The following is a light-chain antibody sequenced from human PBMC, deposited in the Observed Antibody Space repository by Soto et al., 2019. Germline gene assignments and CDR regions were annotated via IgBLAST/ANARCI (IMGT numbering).Light chain of an antibody. CDR2: GAS. CDR3: QQYGSSTLIS. CDR1: QTVSITY. V-gene: IGKV3-20*01. Sequence: VLTQSPGTLSLSPGESATLSCRASQTVSITYLTWYQQKPGQAPRLLIFGASKRATGIPDRFSGSGSGRDFTLTISGLEPEDFAVHYCQQYGSSTLISLGQGTRLEIK. J-gene: IGKJ5*01.